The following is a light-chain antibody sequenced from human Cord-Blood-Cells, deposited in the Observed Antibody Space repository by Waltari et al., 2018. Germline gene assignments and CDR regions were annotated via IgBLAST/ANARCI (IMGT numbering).Light chain of an antibody. CDR3: SSYTSSSTWV. CDR2: DVS. J-gene: IGLJ3*02. Sequence: QSALTQPASVSGSPGQSITISCTGTSSDVGGYNYVSWYQQHPGKAPKPMIYDVSNRPSGVSNRFSGSKSGNTASLTSSGLQAEDEADYYCSSYTSSSTWVFGGGTKLTVL. CDR1: SSDVGGYNY. V-gene: IGLV2-14*03.